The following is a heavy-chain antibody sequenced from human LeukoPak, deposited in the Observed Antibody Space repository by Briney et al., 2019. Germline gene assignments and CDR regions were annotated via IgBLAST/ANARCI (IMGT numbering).Heavy chain of an antibody. CDR1: GGSISSGSYY. CDR3: ARHLGAYYDYVWGSYRYTP. Sequence: SQTLSLTCTVSGGSISSGSYYWSWIRQPAGKGLEWIGRVYSSGSTDYNPSLKSRLSISVDTSKIQFSLRLSSVTAADTAVYYCARHLGAYYDYVWGSYRYTPWGQGTLVTVSS. J-gene: IGHJ5*02. D-gene: IGHD3-16*02. V-gene: IGHV4-61*02. CDR2: VYSSGST.